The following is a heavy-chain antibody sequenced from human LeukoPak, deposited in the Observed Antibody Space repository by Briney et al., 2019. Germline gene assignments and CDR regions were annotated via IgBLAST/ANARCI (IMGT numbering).Heavy chain of an antibody. CDR2: IYYSGST. D-gene: IGHD2-21*02. CDR1: GGSISSYY. Sequence: PSETLSLTCTVSGGSISSYYWSWIRQPPGKGLEWIGYIYYSGSTNYNPSLKSRVTISVDTSKNQFSLKLSSVTAADTAVYYCARGGYCGGDCYSRYYYYYMDVWGKGTTVTISS. CDR3: ARGGYCGGDCYSRYYYYYMDV. J-gene: IGHJ6*03. V-gene: IGHV4-59*08.